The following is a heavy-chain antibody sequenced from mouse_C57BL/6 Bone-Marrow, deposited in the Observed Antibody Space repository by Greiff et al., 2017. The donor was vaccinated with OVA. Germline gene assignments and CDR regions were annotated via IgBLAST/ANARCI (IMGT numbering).Heavy chain of an antibody. CDR1: GFTFNTYA. J-gene: IGHJ4*01. D-gene: IGHD1-1*01. V-gene: IGHV10-3*01. CDR2: IRSKSSNYAT. CDR3: VRGELLRAMDY. Sequence: EVQRVESGGGLVQPKGSLKLSCAASGFTFNTYAMHWVRQAPGKGLEWVARIRSKSSNYATYYADSVKDRFTISRDDSQSMLYLQMSNLKTEDTAMDYCVRGELLRAMDYWGQGTSVTVSS.